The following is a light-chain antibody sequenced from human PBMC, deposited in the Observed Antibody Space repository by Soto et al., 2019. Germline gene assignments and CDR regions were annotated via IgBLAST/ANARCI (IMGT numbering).Light chain of an antibody. CDR3: QSYDSSLSGWV. J-gene: IGLJ3*02. Sequence: QSVLTQPPSVSGAPGQRVTISCTERSSNIGAGYDVHWYQQLPGTAPKLLIYGNSNRPSGVPDRFSGSKSGTSASLAITGLQAEDEADDYCQSYDSSLSGWVFGGGTKLTVL. V-gene: IGLV1-40*01. CDR2: GNS. CDR1: SSNIGAGYD.